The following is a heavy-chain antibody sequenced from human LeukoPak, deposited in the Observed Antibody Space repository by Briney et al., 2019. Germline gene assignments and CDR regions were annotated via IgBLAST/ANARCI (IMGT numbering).Heavy chain of an antibody. CDR1: GGSISSYY. J-gene: IGHJ4*02. V-gene: IGHV4-59*01. CDR2: IYYSGRT. Sequence: KTSETLSLTCTVSGGSISSYYWSWIRQPPGKGLEWIGYIYYSGRTHYNPSLKSRGTISVDTSKNQFSPKLRSVAAAGAAVYYCAGGDTMVREVIPTDYWGQGTLVTVSS. D-gene: IGHD3-10*01. CDR3: AGGDTMVREVIPTDY.